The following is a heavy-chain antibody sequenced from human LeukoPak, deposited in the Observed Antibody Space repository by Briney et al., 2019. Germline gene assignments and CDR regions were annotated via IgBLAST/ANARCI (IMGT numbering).Heavy chain of an antibody. V-gene: IGHV3-48*03. J-gene: IGHJ5*02. CDR2: ISSSGSTI. Sequence: GGSLRLSCAASGFTFSSYEMNWVRQAPGKGLEWVSYISSSGSTIYYADSVKGRFTISRDRSKNMLYLHMNNLRVEDTAVYYCAREKGDGFNLAWGQGTLVTVSS. D-gene: IGHD5-24*01. CDR1: GFTFSSYE. CDR3: AREKGDGFNLA.